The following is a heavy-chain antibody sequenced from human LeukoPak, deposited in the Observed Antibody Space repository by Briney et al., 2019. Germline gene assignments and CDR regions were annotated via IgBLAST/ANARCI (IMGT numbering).Heavy chain of an antibody. CDR2: ISGSSGTI. Sequence: GGSLRLSCVASGFTFSSFSMNWVRQTPGNGLKSLSYISGSSGTIYYADSVKGRFTISRDNAKNSLYLQLNSLRDEDTAVYYCARDPSVAATGWGRWFDHWGQGTLVTVSS. J-gene: IGHJ5*02. CDR1: GFTFSSFS. CDR3: ARDPSVAATGWGRWFDH. V-gene: IGHV3-48*02. D-gene: IGHD1-1*01.